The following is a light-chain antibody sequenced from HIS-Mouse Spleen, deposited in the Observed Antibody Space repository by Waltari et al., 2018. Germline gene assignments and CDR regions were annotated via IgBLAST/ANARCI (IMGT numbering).Light chain of an antibody. V-gene: IGLV3-10*01. CDR1: ALPKKY. CDR3: YSTDSSGNHRV. CDR2: EDS. J-gene: IGLJ2*01. Sequence: SYELTQPPSVSVSPGQTARITCSGDALPKKYAYWYQQQSGQAPVLGIDEDSKRPSGIPERFSGSSSGTMATLTISGAQVEDEADYYCYSTDSSGNHRVFGGGTKLTVL.